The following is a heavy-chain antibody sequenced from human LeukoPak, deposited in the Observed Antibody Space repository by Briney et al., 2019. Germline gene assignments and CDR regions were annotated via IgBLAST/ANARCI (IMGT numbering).Heavy chain of an antibody. V-gene: IGHV5-51*01. CDR2: IYPGDSDI. CDR1: GYSFTTYW. CDR3: ARPGSDWHFDY. Sequence: GESLKISCKGFGYSFTTYWIGWVRQMPGKGPEWMAIIYPGDSDIRYSPSFQGQVTISADTSISTAYLQWSSLKASDTAMYFCARPGSDWHFDYWGQGTLVTVSS. J-gene: IGHJ4*02. D-gene: IGHD6-19*01.